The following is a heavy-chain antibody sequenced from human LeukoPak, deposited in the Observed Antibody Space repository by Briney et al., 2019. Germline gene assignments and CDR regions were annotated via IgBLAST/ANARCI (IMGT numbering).Heavy chain of an antibody. CDR3: ARTRPATVQKGIDY. V-gene: IGHV4-34*01. Sequence: SETLSLTCAVYGGSFSGYYWSWIRKTPGKGLEWIGEINHSGSTNYNPSLKSRVTISVDMSKNQFSLKLSSVTAADTAVYYCARTRPATVQKGIDYWGQGTLVTVSS. CDR2: INHSGST. D-gene: IGHD4-17*01. CDR1: GGSFSGYY. J-gene: IGHJ4*02.